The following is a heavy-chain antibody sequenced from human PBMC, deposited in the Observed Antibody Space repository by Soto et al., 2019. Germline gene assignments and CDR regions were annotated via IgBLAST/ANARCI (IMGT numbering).Heavy chain of an antibody. J-gene: IGHJ6*01. CDR3: AKANHNYYYYGMDV. Sequence: SLRLSCAASGFTFDDYAMIWVRQAPGKGLEWVSGISWKSGSAGYADSVKGRFTISRDNAKNSLYLQMNSLRPEDTALYYCAKANHNYYYYGMDVWGQGT. CDR2: ISWKSGSA. V-gene: IGHV3-9*01. CDR1: GFTFDDYA.